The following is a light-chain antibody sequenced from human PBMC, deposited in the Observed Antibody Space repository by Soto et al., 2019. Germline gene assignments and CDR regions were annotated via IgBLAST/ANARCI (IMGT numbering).Light chain of an antibody. CDR3: QQSNNWQRT. J-gene: IGKJ1*01. Sequence: EIVMTQSQATLSLSPGERATISWRASQSITSNLAWYQQKPGQAPRLLIYAASTRATGIPARFSGSGSGTEFTLTISSLQSEDFAVYYCQQSNNWQRTFGTGTKVDIK. V-gene: IGKV3-15*01. CDR2: AAS. CDR1: QSITSN.